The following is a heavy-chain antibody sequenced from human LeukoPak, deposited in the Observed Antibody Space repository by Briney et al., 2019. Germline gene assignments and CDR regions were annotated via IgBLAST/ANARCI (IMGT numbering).Heavy chain of an antibody. CDR3: ARAPWAYGNYVHAFDI. CDR1: GVSISSSNSY. Sequence: SETLSLTCTVSGVSISSSNSYWGWIRQPPGKGLEWIGSIYYSGNTYYNASLKSRVSISIDTSNNDLSLKVTSVTAADTAGYYCARAPWAYGNYVHAFDIWGQGTMVTVSS. J-gene: IGHJ3*02. V-gene: IGHV4-39*07. D-gene: IGHD4-11*01. CDR2: IYYSGNT.